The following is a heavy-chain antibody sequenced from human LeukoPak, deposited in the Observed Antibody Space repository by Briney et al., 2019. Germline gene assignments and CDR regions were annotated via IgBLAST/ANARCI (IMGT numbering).Heavy chain of an antibody. Sequence: PSETLSLTCTVSGGSISSGGYYWSWIRQPPGKGLEWIGYIYHSGSTYYNPSLKSRVTISVDRSKNQFSLKLSSVTAADTAVYYCARGPAVAGPMAAFDYWGQGTLVTVSS. V-gene: IGHV4-30-2*01. CDR2: IYHSGST. CDR3: ARGPAVAGPMAAFDY. J-gene: IGHJ4*02. D-gene: IGHD6-19*01. CDR1: GGSISSGGYY.